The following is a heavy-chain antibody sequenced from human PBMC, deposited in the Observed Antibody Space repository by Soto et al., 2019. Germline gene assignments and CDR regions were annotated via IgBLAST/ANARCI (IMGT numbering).Heavy chain of an antibody. Sequence: ASVKVSCKASGGTFSSYAISWVRQAPGQGLEWMGGIIPIFGTANYAQKFQGRVTITADESTSTAYMELSSLRSEDTAVYYCARATVTTFDYYYYGMDVWGQGTTVTVSS. D-gene: IGHD4-17*01. V-gene: IGHV1-69*13. CDR1: GGTFSSYA. J-gene: IGHJ6*02. CDR2: IIPIFGTA. CDR3: ARATVTTFDYYYYGMDV.